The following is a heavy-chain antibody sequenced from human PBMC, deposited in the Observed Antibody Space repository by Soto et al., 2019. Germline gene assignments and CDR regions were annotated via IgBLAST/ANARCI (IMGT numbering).Heavy chain of an antibody. CDR1: GDSVSSTHW. CDR3: ATRPPRIVVTVLLMPS. Sequence: SETLSLTCVVSGDSVSSTHWWTWVRQTPGKGLEWIGEVYHTGTTKYNPSLKNRVTISVDKSNNQFSLDLKSVTAADTAVYYCATRPPRIVVTVLLMPSWGQGTLVTVSS. V-gene: IGHV4-4*02. D-gene: IGHD2-15*01. CDR2: VYHTGTT. J-gene: IGHJ1*01.